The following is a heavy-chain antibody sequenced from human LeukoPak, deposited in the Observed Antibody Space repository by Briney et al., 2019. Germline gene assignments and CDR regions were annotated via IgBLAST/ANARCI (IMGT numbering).Heavy chain of an antibody. CDR1: GFTFSSYA. D-gene: IGHD6-19*01. CDR2: IYYSGST. Sequence: GSLRLSCAASGFTFSSYAMSWIRQPPGKGLEWIGYIYYSGSTNYNPSLQSRVTISVDTSKNQFSLKLSSVTAADTAVYYCARATYSSGWGTSDYWGQGTLVTVSS. CDR3: ARATYSSGWGTSDY. V-gene: IGHV4-59*01. J-gene: IGHJ4*02.